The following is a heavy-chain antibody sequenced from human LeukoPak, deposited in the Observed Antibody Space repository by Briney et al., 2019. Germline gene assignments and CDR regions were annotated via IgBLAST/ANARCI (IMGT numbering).Heavy chain of an antibody. CDR3: ARGSGAAAGAFDF. D-gene: IGHD6-13*01. Sequence: GRSLRLFCAVCGFTFRSYGVHWLRQARGKGVEWVAFVWDDGNNKYYADSVKGRFTVSRDNSKDTVSLQLNSLRAEDTAVYYCARGSGAAAGAFDFWGQGTLVTVPS. CDR2: VWDDGNNK. V-gene: IGHV3-33*01. CDR1: GFTFRSYG. J-gene: IGHJ4*02.